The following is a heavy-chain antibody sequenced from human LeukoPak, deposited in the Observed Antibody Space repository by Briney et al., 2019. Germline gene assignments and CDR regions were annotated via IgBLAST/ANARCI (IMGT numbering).Heavy chain of an antibody. CDR2: IIGSGADT. D-gene: IGHD5-18*01. V-gene: IGHV3-23*01. CDR3: AKEFLPWAAMVAVDY. CDR1: GFTFSTFP. Sequence: GGSLRLSCAASGFTFSTFPMTWVRQAPGKGLEWVSVIIGSGADTYYADSVKGRFTISRDNSKNTLYLQMNSLRAEDTAVYYCAKEFLPWAAMVAVDYWGQGTLVTVSS. J-gene: IGHJ4*02.